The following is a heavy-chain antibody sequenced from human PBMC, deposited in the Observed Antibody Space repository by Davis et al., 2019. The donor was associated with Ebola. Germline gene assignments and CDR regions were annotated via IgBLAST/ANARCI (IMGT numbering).Heavy chain of an antibody. Sequence: ASVKLSCKASGYTFTGYYMHWVRQAPGQGLEWMGRINPNSGGTNYAQKFQGRVTMTRDTSISTAYMELSRLRSDDTAVYYCARAAGIEAYYFDYWGQGTLVTVSS. J-gene: IGHJ4*02. CDR2: INPNSGGT. V-gene: IGHV1-2*06. CDR3: ARAAGIEAYYFDY. CDR1: GYTFTGYY. D-gene: IGHD6-13*01.